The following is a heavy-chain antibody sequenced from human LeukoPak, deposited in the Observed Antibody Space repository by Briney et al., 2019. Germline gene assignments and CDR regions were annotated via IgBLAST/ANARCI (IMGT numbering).Heavy chain of an antibody. CDR2: IKQDGSEK. CDR3: ARGNWDDAFDI. J-gene: IGHJ3*02. V-gene: IGHV3-7*01. CDR1: GFTFSSYA. D-gene: IGHD7-27*01. Sequence: GGSLRLSCAASGFTFSSYAMSWVRQAPGKGLEWVANIKQDGSEKYYVDSVKGRFTIFRDNAKNSLYLQMNSLRAEDTAVYYCARGNWDDAFDIWGQGTMVTVSS.